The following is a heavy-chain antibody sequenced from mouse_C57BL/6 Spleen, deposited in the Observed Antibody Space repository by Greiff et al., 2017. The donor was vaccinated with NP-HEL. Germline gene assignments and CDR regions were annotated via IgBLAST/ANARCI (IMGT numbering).Heavy chain of an antibody. V-gene: IGHV1-52*01. D-gene: IGHD2-13*01. CDR1: GYTFTSYW. Sequence: QVQLQQPGAELVRPGSSVKLSCKASGYTFTSYWMHWVKQRPIQGLEWIGNIDPSDSETHYNQKFKDKATLTVDKSSSTAYMQLSSLTSEDSAVYDCARSGPTNWDFDVWGTGTTVTVSS. CDR2: IDPSDSET. CDR3: ARSGPTNWDFDV. J-gene: IGHJ1*03.